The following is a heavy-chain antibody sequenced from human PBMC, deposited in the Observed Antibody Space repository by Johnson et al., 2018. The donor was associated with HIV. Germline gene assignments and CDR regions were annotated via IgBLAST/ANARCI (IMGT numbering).Heavy chain of an antibody. V-gene: IGHV3-33*01. CDR1: GFTFSGYG. D-gene: IGHD5-24*01. CDR2: IWYDGSNQ. Sequence: QVQLVESGGGVVQHGRSLRLSCAASGFTFSGYGMHWVRQAPGKGLEWVALIWYDGSNQYYADSVKGRFTISRDNSKNTLYLQMNSLRAEDTAVYYCARDHEMATIGDAFDIWGQGTMVTVSS. J-gene: IGHJ3*02. CDR3: ARDHEMATIGDAFDI.